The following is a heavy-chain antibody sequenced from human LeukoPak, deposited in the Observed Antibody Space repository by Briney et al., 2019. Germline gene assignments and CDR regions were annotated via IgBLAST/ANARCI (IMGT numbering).Heavy chain of an antibody. CDR1: GYTFTSYG. CDR3: ARVSAATYYDYVWGSYRLHYFDY. D-gene: IGHD3-16*02. CDR2: ISAYNGNT. V-gene: IGHV1-18*01. J-gene: IGHJ4*02. Sequence: ASVNVSCKASGYTFTSYGISWVRRAPGQGLEWMGWISAYNGNTTFAQKHQGRVTITTDTSTSTAYMELRRPRSDDTAVYYSARVSAATYYDYVWGSYRLHYFDYWGQGTLVTVSS.